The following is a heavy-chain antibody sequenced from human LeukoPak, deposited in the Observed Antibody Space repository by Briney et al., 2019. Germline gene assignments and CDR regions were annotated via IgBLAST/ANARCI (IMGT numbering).Heavy chain of an antibody. CDR3: ASSCGTPVSRSCPSDNY. CDR2: IIPIFGTA. CDR1: GYTFTSYG. V-gene: IGHV1-69*13. Sequence: GASVKVSCKASGYTFTSYGISWVRQAPGQGLECMGGIIPIFGTANYAQKFQGRVTITADESTSTAYMELSSLRSEDTAVYYCASSCGTPVSRSCPSDNYWGQGTLVTVSS. D-gene: IGHD4-17*01. J-gene: IGHJ4*02.